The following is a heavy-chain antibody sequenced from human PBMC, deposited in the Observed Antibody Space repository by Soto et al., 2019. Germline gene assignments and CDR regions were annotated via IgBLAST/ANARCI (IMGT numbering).Heavy chain of an antibody. CDR2: ISSSSSTI. D-gene: IGHD5-12*01. V-gene: IGHV3-48*01. CDR3: ARAVYSGYDLGYYYYYMDV. Sequence: RGSLRLSCAASGFTFSSYSMNWVRQAPGKGLEWVSYISSSSSTIYYADSVKGRFTISRDNAKNSLYLQMNSLRAEDTAVYYCARAVYSGYDLGYYYYYMDVWGKGTTVTVSS. CDR1: GFTFSSYS. J-gene: IGHJ6*03.